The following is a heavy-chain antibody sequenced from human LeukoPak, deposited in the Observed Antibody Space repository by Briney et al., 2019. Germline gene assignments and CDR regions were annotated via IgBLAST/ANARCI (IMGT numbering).Heavy chain of an antibody. CDR1: GGTFSSYA. Sequence: SVKVSFKASGGTFSSYAISWVRQAPGQGLEWMGGIIPIFGTANYAQKFQGRVTITADESTSTAYMELSSLRSEDTAVYYCARSSSWIPHAFDIWGQGTMVTVSS. J-gene: IGHJ3*02. V-gene: IGHV1-69*01. D-gene: IGHD6-13*01. CDR2: IIPIFGTA. CDR3: ARSSSWIPHAFDI.